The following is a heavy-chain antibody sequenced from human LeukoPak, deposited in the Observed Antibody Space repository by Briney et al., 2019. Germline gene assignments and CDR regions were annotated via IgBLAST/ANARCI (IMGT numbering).Heavy chain of an antibody. D-gene: IGHD2-2*01. V-gene: IGHV3-23*01. Sequence: PGGSLRLSCAASGFTFSSYAMSWVRQAPGKGLEWVSAISGSGGSTYYADSVKGRFTISRDNSKNTLYLQMNSLRAEDTAVYYCAKVPGKGYCSSTSCRNGYWGQGTLVTVSS. CDR3: AKVPGKGYCSSTSCRNGY. J-gene: IGHJ4*02. CDR1: GFTFSSYA. CDR2: ISGSGGST.